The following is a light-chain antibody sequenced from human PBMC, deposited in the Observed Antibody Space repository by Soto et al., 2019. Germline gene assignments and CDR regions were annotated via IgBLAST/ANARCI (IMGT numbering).Light chain of an antibody. CDR2: GAS. J-gene: IGKJ5*01. V-gene: IGKV3-20*01. CDR1: QSVSSSS. CDR3: QQYGGSPPIT. Sequence: EIVLTQSPGTLSLSAGERATLSCRASQSVSSSSLAWYQQKPGQAPRLLIYGASSRASGIPYRFSGSGSGTDFTLTISRLEPEDFAVYYCQQYGGSPPITFGQGTRLEIK.